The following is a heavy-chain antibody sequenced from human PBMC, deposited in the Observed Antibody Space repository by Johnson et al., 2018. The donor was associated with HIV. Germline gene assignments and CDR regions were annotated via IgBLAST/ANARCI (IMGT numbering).Heavy chain of an antibody. CDR3: AKARGYSSSWYLGYDAFDI. D-gene: IGHD6-13*01. J-gene: IGHJ3*02. CDR2: ISWNSGSI. Sequence: EVQLVESGGGLVKPGRSLRLSCAASGFTFDDYAMHWVRQAPGKGLEWVSGISWNSGSIGYADSVKGRFTISRDNAKNSLYLQMNSLRAEDTALYYCAKARGYSSSWYLGYDAFDIWGQGTMVTVSS. CDR1: GFTFDDYA. V-gene: IGHV3-9*01.